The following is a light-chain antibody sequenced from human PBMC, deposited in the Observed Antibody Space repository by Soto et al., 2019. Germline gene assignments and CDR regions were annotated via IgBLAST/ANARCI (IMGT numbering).Light chain of an antibody. CDR2: GIS. V-gene: IGKV3-15*01. CDR1: QSVDSN. Sequence: EIVMTQSPGTLSLSQGETATLSCRASQSVDSNYLAWYQQKPGQAPRLLVYGISTRATDIPARFSGSGSGTEFTLTISSLQSDDFGIYYCQHHSKWTITFGPGTRLEIK. J-gene: IGKJ5*01. CDR3: QHHSKWTIT.